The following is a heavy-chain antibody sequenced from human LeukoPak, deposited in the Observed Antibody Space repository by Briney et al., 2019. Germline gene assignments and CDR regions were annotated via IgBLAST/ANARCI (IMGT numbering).Heavy chain of an antibody. D-gene: IGHD4-17*01. J-gene: IGHJ4*02. Sequence: PGRSLRLSCAASGFTFDDYAVHWVRQAPGKGLEWVSGISWNSGSIGYADSVKGRFTISRDNAKNSLYLQMNSLRAEDTALYYCAKDMFPTDYGENYFDYWGQGTLVTVSS. CDR1: GFTFDDYA. V-gene: IGHV3-9*01. CDR2: ISWNSGSI. CDR3: AKDMFPTDYGENYFDY.